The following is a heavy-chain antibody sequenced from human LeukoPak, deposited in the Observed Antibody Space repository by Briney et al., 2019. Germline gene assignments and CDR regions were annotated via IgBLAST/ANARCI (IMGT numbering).Heavy chain of an antibody. V-gene: IGHV4-59*01. CDR3: ARPNSSGWSSYWYFDL. Sequence: SETLSLTCTVSGGSISSYYWSWIRQPPGKGLEWIGYIYYSGSTNYNPSLKSRVTISVDTSKNQFSLKLSSVTAADTAVYYCARPNSSGWSSYWYFDLWGRGTLVTVSS. CDR1: GGSISSYY. D-gene: IGHD6-19*01. J-gene: IGHJ2*01. CDR2: IYYSGST.